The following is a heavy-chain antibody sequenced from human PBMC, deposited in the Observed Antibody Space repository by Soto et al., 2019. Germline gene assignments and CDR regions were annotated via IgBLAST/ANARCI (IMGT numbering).Heavy chain of an antibody. D-gene: IGHD2-21*02. CDR3: ARLGDRFDY. CDR1: GGSISSYC. Sequence: SETLSLTCTVSGGSISSYCWSWIRQPPGKGLEWIGYIYDSGSTNYNPSLKSRVTISVDTPKKQYSLKLNSVTAADTAVYYCARLGDRFDYWGQGTLVTVSS. CDR2: IYDSGST. V-gene: IGHV4-59*01. J-gene: IGHJ4*02.